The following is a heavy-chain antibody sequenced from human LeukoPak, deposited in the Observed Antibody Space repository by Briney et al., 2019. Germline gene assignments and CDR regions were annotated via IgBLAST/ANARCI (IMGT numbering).Heavy chain of an antibody. D-gene: IGHD3-22*01. CDR2: ISGSGGST. CDR1: GFTLSSYA. Sequence: GGSLRLSCAASGFTLSSYAMSWVRPAPGKGLEWVSAISGSGGSTYYADSVKGRFTISRDNSRNTLYLQMNSLRAEDTAVYYCAKHYYDSSGYYRKLNYFDYWGQGTLVTVSS. CDR3: AKHYYDSSGYYRKLNYFDY. J-gene: IGHJ4*02. V-gene: IGHV3-23*01.